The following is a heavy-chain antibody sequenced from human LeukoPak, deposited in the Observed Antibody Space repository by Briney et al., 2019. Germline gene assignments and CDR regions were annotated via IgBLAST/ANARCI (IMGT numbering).Heavy chain of an antibody. J-gene: IGHJ4*02. D-gene: IGHD2-2*01. Sequence: GGSLRLSCAASGFTFSSYGMHWVRQASGKGLEWVAVIWYDGSNKYYADSVKGRFTISRDNSKNTLYLQMNSLRAEDTAVYYCARGSYCSSTSCYFDYWGQGTLVTVSS. CDR1: GFTFSSYG. CDR2: IWYDGSNK. V-gene: IGHV3-33*01. CDR3: ARGSYCSSTSCYFDY.